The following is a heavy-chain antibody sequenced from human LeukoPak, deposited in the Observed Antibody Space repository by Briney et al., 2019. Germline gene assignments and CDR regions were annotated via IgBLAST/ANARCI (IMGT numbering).Heavy chain of an antibody. Sequence: PGGSLRLSCAASGFTFSSYAMHWVRQAPGKGLEWVAVISYDGSNKYYADSVKGRFTISRDNSKNTLYLQMNSLRAEDTAVYYCARVMVRGVETHYYYMDVWGKGTTVTVSS. J-gene: IGHJ6*03. CDR3: ARVMVRGVETHYYYMDV. D-gene: IGHD3-10*01. CDR1: GFTFSSYA. CDR2: ISYDGSNK. V-gene: IGHV3-30*04.